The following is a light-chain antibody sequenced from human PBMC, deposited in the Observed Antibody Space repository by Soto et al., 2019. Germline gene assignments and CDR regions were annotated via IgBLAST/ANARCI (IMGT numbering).Light chain of an antibody. Sequence: QSVLTQPPSVSGAPGQRVTISYTGSSSNNGAGYDVHWYQQLPGTAPKLLIYGNSNRPSGVPDRFSGSKSGTSASLAITGLQAEDEADYYCQSYDSSLSGSVFGGGTKLTVL. CDR3: QSYDSSLSGSV. V-gene: IGLV1-40*01. CDR2: GNS. CDR1: SSNNGAGYD. J-gene: IGLJ3*02.